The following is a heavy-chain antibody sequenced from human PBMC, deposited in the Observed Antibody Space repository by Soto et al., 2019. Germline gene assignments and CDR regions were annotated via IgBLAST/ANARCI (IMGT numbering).Heavy chain of an antibody. J-gene: IGHJ5*02. CDR2: ISAYNGNT. D-gene: IGHD6-13*01. Sequence: ASVKVSCKASGYTFTSYGISWVRQAPGQGLEWMGWISAYNGNTNYAQKLQGRVTMTTDTSTSTAYMELRSLRSDDTAVYYCARGLGQQVVLFGASGGNWLDTWGQGTLVTVSS. CDR3: ARGLGQQVVLFGASGGNWLDT. V-gene: IGHV1-18*04. CDR1: GYTFTSYG.